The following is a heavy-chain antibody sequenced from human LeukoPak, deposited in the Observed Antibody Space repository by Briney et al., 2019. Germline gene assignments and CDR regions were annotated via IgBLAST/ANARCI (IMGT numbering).Heavy chain of an antibody. V-gene: IGHV1-69*13. CDR3: ARAGYCNNTSCSLYYSGMDV. Sequence: SVKVSCKASGGTFSSYAVSWVRQAPGQGLDWMGGIIPIFGTANYAQKFQGRVTITADESPSTAYMELSSLRSEDTAVYYCARAGYCNNTSCSLYYSGMDVWGQGTTVTVSS. D-gene: IGHD2-2*01. J-gene: IGHJ6*02. CDR2: IIPIFGTA. CDR1: GGTFSSYA.